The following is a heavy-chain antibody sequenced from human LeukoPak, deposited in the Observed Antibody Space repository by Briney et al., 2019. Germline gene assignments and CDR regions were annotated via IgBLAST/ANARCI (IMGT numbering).Heavy chain of an antibody. CDR1: GFTFSSYE. Sequence: GGSLRLSCAASGFTFSSYEMNWVRQAPGKGLEWVSYISSSGSTIYHADSVKGRFTFSRDNAKNSLYLQMNSLRAEDTAVYYCARDEDIANGMDVWGQGTTVTVSS. CDR3: ARDEDIANGMDV. CDR2: ISSSGSTI. V-gene: IGHV3-48*03. J-gene: IGHJ6*02. D-gene: IGHD6-13*01.